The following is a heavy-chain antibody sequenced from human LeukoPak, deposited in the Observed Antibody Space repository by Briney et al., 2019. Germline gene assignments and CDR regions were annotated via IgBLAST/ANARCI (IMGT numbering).Heavy chain of an antibody. CDR3: ARSRQVRGSGPSWFDP. J-gene: IGHJ5*02. CDR2: IYPGDSDT. CDR1: GYSFTSYW. D-gene: IGHD3-10*01. Sequence: GESLKISCKGSGYSFTSYWIGWVRQMPGKGLEWMGIIYPGDSDTRYSPSFQGQVTISADKSISTAYLQWTSLKASDTAMYYCARSRQVRGSGPSWFDPWGQGTLVTVSS. V-gene: IGHV5-51*01.